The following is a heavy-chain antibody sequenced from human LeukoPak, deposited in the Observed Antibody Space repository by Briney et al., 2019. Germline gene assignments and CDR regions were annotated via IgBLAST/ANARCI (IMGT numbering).Heavy chain of an antibody. CDR3: ARAEDYYGSGSYLDY. CDR1: GYSISSYY. J-gene: IGHJ4*02. Sequence: SATLSLTCTASGYSISSYYWSWIRQPAGQGLEWIGRIYTSSSTNYNPSLKSRVTMSVDTSKNQVSLKLSSVTAADTAVYYCARAEDYYGSGSYLDYWGQGTLVTVSS. V-gene: IGHV4-4*07. D-gene: IGHD3-10*01. CDR2: IYTSSST.